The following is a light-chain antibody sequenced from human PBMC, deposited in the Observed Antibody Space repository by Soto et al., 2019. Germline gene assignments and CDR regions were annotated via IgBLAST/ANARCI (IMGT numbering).Light chain of an antibody. CDR2: GAS. CDR1: QSVSSSY. J-gene: IGKJ4*01. V-gene: IGKV3-20*01. Sequence: IGWTQSPGTLSLSPGERATLSCRASQSVSSSYLAWYQQKPGQAPGLLIYGASSRATGIPDRFSGSGSGTDFTLTISRLEPEDFAVYYCQQYGSSPRLTFGGGTKVDIK. CDR3: QQYGSSPRLT.